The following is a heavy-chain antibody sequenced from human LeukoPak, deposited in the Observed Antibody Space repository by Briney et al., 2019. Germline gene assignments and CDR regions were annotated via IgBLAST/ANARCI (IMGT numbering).Heavy chain of an antibody. CDR1: GVSISSGGYY. CDR2: IYYSGNT. CDR3: ARDRCSSSSCYSDYYYGMDL. D-gene: IGHD2-2*02. Sequence: PSETLSLTCTVAGVSISSGGYYWNWVRQHPGKGLEWIGYIYYSGNTYYNPSLKSRVTISLDTSKNQFSLKLSSVTAADTSVYYCARDRCSSSSCYSDYYYGMDLWGQGTTVTVSS. V-gene: IGHV4-31*03. J-gene: IGHJ6*02.